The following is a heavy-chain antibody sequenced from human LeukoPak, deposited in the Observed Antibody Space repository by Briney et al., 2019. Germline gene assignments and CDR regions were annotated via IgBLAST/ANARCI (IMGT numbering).Heavy chain of an antibody. J-gene: IGHJ4*02. Sequence: PSETLSLTCTVSGDSIRSGYYWAWIRQPPGKGLEWIGNIYHSGSTYYNPSLKSRVTISVDTPKNQFSLKLISVTAADTAVYYCARGGAYYDILTGDYTTYYFDYWGQGTLVTVSS. D-gene: IGHD3-9*01. CDR3: ARGGAYYDILTGDYTTYYFDY. CDR1: GDSIRSGYY. CDR2: IYHSGST. V-gene: IGHV4-38-2*02.